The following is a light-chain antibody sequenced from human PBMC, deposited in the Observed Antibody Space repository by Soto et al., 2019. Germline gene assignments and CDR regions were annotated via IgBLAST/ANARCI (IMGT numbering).Light chain of an antibody. Sequence: QSVLTQPPSASGTPGQRVTISCSGSSSNIGSNTVNWYQQLPGTAPKLLIYSNNQRPSGVPARFSGSKSGTSASLAISGLQSEDEADYYCAAWDDSLNDHVVFGGGTKLTVL. J-gene: IGLJ2*01. CDR2: SNN. CDR1: SSNIGSNT. CDR3: AAWDDSLNDHVV. V-gene: IGLV1-44*01.